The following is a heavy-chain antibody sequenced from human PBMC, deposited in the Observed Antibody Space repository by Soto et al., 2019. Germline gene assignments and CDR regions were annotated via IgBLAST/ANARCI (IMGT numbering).Heavy chain of an antibody. Sequence: ASVKVSCKASGYTFTSYAMRWVRQAPGQRLEWMGWINAGNGNTKYSQKFQGRVTITRDTSASTAYMELSSLRSEDTAVYYCARTIISYSSSSGLNYWGQGTLVTVSS. D-gene: IGHD6-6*01. CDR1: GYTFTSYA. V-gene: IGHV1-3*01. CDR2: INAGNGNT. CDR3: ARTIISYSSSSGLNY. J-gene: IGHJ4*02.